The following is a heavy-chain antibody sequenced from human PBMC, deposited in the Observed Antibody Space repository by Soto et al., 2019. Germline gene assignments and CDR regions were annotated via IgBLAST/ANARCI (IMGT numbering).Heavy chain of an antibody. Sequence: GASVKVSCKASGYTFTSYGISWVRQAPGQGLEWMGWINPNSGGTNYAQKFQGRVTMTRDTSISTAYMELSRLRSDDTAVYYCAREFAYYYDSSGSLWGQGTLVTVSS. D-gene: IGHD3-22*01. CDR1: GYTFTSYG. J-gene: IGHJ4*02. CDR3: AREFAYYYDSSGSL. CDR2: INPNSGGT. V-gene: IGHV1-2*02.